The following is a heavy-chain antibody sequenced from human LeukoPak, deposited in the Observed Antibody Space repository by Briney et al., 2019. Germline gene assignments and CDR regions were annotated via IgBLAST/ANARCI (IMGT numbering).Heavy chain of an antibody. CDR3: ARGKPYGSGSYYNRGAFDI. CDR1: GFTVSSNY. J-gene: IGHJ3*02. V-gene: IGHV3-66*01. CDR2: IYSGGST. Sequence: GGSLRLSCAASGFTVSSNYMSWVRQAPGKGLEWVSVIYSGGSTYYADSVKGRFTISRDNSKNTLYLQMNSLRAEDTAVYYCARGKPYGSGSYYNRGAFDIWGQGTMVTVSS. D-gene: IGHD3-10*01.